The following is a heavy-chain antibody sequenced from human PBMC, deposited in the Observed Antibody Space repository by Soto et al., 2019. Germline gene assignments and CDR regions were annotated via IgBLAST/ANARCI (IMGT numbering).Heavy chain of an antibody. CDR3: ARGFAVVPAPDSGLNWFNP. V-gene: IGHV1-69*02. D-gene: IGHD2-2*01. J-gene: IGHJ5*02. CDR1: GGTFSTYS. Sequence: QVQLVQSGAEVKKPGSSVNVSCKVSGGTFSTYSIGWVRQAPGQGLEWIGRIIPILDVVDCAQKFQDRVTITADKSTNTAYMGLSSLRSDDTAVYFCARGFAVVPAPDSGLNWFNPWGQGTLVTVSS. CDR2: IIPILDVV.